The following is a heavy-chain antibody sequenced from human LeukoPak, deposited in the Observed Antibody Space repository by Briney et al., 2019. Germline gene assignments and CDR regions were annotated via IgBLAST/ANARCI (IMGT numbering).Heavy chain of an antibody. CDR1: GFTFSSYG. D-gene: IGHD5-12*01. Sequence: PGGSLRLSCAASGFTFSSYGMHWVRQAPGKGLEWVAVISYDGSNKYYADSVKGRFTISRDNSKNTLYLQMNSLRAEDTAVYYCAKDVSGYKLTEYFDYWGQGTLVTVSS. V-gene: IGHV3-30*18. CDR2: ISYDGSNK. J-gene: IGHJ4*02. CDR3: AKDVSGYKLTEYFDY.